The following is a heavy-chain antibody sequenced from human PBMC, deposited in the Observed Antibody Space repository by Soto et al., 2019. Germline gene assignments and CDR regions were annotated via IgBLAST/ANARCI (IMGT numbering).Heavy chain of an antibody. CDR1: GYTFTSYY. D-gene: IGHD1-26*01. CDR3: ARAWELPKEAARFVF. CDR2: INPSGGST. Sequence: GASVKVSCKASGYTFTSYYMHWVRQAPGQGLEWMGIINPSGGSTSYAQKFQGRVTMARDTSTSTVYMELSSLRSEDTAVYYCARAWELPKEAARFVFWGQGTMVTVSS. V-gene: IGHV1-46*01. J-gene: IGHJ3*01.